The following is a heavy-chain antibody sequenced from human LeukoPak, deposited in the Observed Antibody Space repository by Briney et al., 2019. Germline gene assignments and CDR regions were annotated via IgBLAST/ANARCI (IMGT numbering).Heavy chain of an antibody. V-gene: IGHV3-66*01. Sequence: GGSLRLSCTASGFTFSSYSMSWVRQAPGKGLEWVSGIYSGGNTYYADSVKGRFTISRDNSKNTLYLQMNSLRAEDTAVYYCARGAAVAGTGEVDNWGQGTLVTVSS. D-gene: IGHD6-19*01. CDR3: ARGAAVAGTGEVDN. J-gene: IGHJ4*02. CDR2: IYSGGNT. CDR1: GFTFSSYS.